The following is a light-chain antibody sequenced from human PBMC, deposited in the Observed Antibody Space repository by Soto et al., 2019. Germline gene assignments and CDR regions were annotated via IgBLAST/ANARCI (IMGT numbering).Light chain of an antibody. V-gene: IGKV3-20*01. Sequence: EIVLTQSPGTLSLSPGERATLSCSASQSVTSSYLAWYQKNPGQAPRLLIYGASNRANGIPDMFSGSGSGTDFTLTISNLEPEDFAVYYCQQYGSSPYTFGQATKLEIK. J-gene: IGKJ2*01. CDR1: QSVTSSY. CDR2: GAS. CDR3: QQYGSSPYT.